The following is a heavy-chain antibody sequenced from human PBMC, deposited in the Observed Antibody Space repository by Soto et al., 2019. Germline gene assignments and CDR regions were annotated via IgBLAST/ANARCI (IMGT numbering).Heavy chain of an antibody. D-gene: IGHD6-25*01. CDR3: ARGHAALSRDV. V-gene: IGHV3-74*01. J-gene: IGHJ6*02. Sequence: LRLSCAASGFTFSRYWMHWVRQAPGKGLVWVSRINSDGSSTSYADSVKGRFTISRDNAKNTLYLQMNSLRAEDTAVYYCARGHAALSRDVWGQGTTVTVSS. CDR1: GFTFSRYW. CDR2: INSDGSST.